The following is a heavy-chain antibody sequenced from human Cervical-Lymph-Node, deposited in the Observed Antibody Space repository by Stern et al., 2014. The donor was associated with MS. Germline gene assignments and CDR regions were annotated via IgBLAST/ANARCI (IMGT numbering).Heavy chain of an antibody. Sequence: QVQLVQSGAEVKKPGASVKVSCKASGYSFTGYFLHWVRQAPGQGLEWMGWINPKSCDTNYAQKFHGRVTMTRDSSSSTAYMELSSLRSDDTAVYYCARDGRSSYGSGSYYSSGYWGQGTLVTVSS. V-gene: IGHV1-2*02. CDR1: GYSFTGYF. CDR2: INPKSCDT. CDR3: ARDGRSSYGSGSYYSSGY. J-gene: IGHJ4*02. D-gene: IGHD3-10*01.